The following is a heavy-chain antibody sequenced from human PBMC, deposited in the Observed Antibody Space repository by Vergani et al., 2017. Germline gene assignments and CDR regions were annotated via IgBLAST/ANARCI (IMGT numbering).Heavy chain of an antibody. D-gene: IGHD3-10*01. J-gene: IGHJ4*02. CDR1: GGSVRTSIGYY. CDR2: IFSSGTT. Sequence: QVQLQESGPGLVKPSQTLSLSCTVSGGSVRTSIGYYWTWIRQPAGKTLEWIGEIFSSGTTNYYPSFKSRVTISVDTSKNQFSLKLSSVTAADTAVYYCARSFTYYYGLSFDYWGQGTLVTVSS. V-gene: IGHV4-61*10. CDR3: ARSFTYYYGLSFDY.